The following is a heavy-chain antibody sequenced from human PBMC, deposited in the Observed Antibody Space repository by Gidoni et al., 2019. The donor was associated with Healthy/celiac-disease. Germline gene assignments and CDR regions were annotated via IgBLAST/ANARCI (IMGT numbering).Heavy chain of an antibody. D-gene: IGHD3-3*01. Sequence: QVQLVESGGGWVKRGGSLRLSGAASGFTFSDYYMSWIRQAPGKGLEWVSYISSTGSTIYYADSVKGRFTISRDNAKNSLYLQMNSLRAEDTAVYYCARHREYYEGDFDYWGQGTLVTVSS. V-gene: IGHV3-11*01. CDR3: ARHREYYEGDFDY. J-gene: IGHJ4*02. CDR2: ISSTGSTI. CDR1: GFTFSDYY.